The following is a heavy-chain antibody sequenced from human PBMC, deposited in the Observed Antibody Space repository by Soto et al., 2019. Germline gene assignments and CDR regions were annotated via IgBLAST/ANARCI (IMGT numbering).Heavy chain of an antibody. V-gene: IGHV3-23*01. CDR2: ISGSGGST. D-gene: IGHD2-2*01. CDR3: AKGGSDIVVVPAAIRGLGYCSGGSCYDYYYYMDV. CDR1: GFTFSSYA. J-gene: IGHJ6*03. Sequence: PGGSLRLSCAASGFTFSSYAMSWVRQAPGKGLEWVSAISGSGGSTYYADSVKGRFTISRDNSKNALYLQMNSLRAEDTAVYYCAKGGSDIVVVPAAIRGLGYCSGGSCYDYYYYMDVWGKGTTVTVSS.